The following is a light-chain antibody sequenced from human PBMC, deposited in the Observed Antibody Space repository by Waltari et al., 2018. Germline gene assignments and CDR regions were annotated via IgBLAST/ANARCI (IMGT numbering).Light chain of an antibody. CDR2: GAS. CDR3: QHYVSLPVT. J-gene: IGKJ1*01. V-gene: IGKV3-20*01. CDR1: QSVSRA. Sequence: EIVLTQSPGTLPMSPGERAPLSCRASQSVSRALAWYQQNPGQAPSLLIYGASNRATGIPDRFSGSGSGTDFSLIISRLEPEDFAVYYCQHYVSLPVTFGQGTKVEIK.